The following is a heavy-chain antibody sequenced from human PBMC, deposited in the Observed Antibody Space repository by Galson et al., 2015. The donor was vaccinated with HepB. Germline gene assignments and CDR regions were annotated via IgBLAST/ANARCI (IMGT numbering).Heavy chain of an antibody. CDR1: GGSINSRSYY. D-gene: IGHD2-2*02. J-gene: IGHJ4*02. CDR3: ARESTNCCYNLDY. CDR2: IYESGTT. V-gene: IGHV4-39*07. Sequence: TLSLTCNVSGGSINSRSYYWGWIRQPPGKGLEWIGSIYESGTTYYNPSLKSRVTISVDMSRNQFSLKLTSVTAADTAVYYCARESTNCCYNLDYWGQGTLVTVSS.